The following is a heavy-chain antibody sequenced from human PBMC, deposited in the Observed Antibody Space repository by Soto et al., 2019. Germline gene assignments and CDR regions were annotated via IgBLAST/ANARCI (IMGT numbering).Heavy chain of an antibody. CDR1: GGSISSYY. D-gene: IGHD3-3*01. J-gene: IGHJ5*02. CDR3: ARAQTGYYYFWSGYPNWFDP. Sequence: SETLSLTCTVSGGSISSYYWSWIRQPPGKGLDWIGYIYYSGSTNYNPPLKSRVTISVDTSKNQFSLKLSSVTAADTAVYYCARAQTGYYYFWSGYPNWFDPWGQGTLVTVSS. CDR2: IYYSGST. V-gene: IGHV4-59*01.